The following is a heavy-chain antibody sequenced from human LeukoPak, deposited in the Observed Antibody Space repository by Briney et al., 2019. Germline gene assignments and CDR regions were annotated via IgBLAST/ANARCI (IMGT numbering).Heavy chain of an antibody. CDR1: GGSLSSSSYY. J-gene: IGHJ5*02. V-gene: IGHV4-39*07. CDR2: IYYSGST. CDR3: ARATGRNRFDP. D-gene: IGHD1-14*01. Sequence: PSETLSLTCTVSGGSLSSSSYYWGWIRQPPGKGLEWIGSIYYSGSTYYNPSLKSRVTISVDTSKNQFSLKLSSVTAADTAVYYCARATGRNRFDPWGQGTLVTVSS.